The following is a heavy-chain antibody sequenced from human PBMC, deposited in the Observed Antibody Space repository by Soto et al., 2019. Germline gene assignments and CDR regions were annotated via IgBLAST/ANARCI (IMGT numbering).Heavy chain of an antibody. CDR1: GGSFRGYY. J-gene: IGHJ4*02. Sequence: PLETLSLTCAVYGGSFRGYYLSWIRQPPGKGLEWIGEINHSGSTNYNPSLKSRVTISVDTSKNQLSLKLSSVTAADTAVYYCARKGLQETNYYFDYWGQGTLVTVSS. CDR2: INHSGST. V-gene: IGHV4-34*01. D-gene: IGHD4-4*01. CDR3: ARKGLQETNYYFDY.